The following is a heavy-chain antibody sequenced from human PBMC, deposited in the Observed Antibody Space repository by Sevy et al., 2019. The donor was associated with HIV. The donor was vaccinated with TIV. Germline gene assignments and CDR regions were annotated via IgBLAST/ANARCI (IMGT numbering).Heavy chain of an antibody. D-gene: IGHD3-16*02. CDR2: IKQDGSEK. J-gene: IGHJ4*02. CDR3: ASSFLGRAFGGVIVNYFDY. Sequence: GGSLRLSCAASGFTFSSYWMSWVRQAPGKGLEWVANIKQDGSEKYYVDSVKGRFTISRDNAKNSLYLQMNGLRAEDTAVYYCASSFLGRAFGGVIVNYFDYWGQGTLVTVSS. CDR1: GFTFSSYW. V-gene: IGHV3-7*01.